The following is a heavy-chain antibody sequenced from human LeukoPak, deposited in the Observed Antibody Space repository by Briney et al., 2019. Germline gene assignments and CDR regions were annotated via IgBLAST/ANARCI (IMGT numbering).Heavy chain of an antibody. D-gene: IGHD5-18*01. V-gene: IGHV3-48*04. CDR1: GFTFSSYS. J-gene: IGHJ6*03. Sequence: GGSLRPSCAASGFTFSSYSMNWVRQAPGKGLEWVSYISSSSSTIYYADSVKGRFTISRDNAKNSLYLQMNSLRAEDTAVYYCARFFGGYGYEVSYYYYMDVWGKGTTVTVSS. CDR2: ISSSSSTI. CDR3: ARFFGGYGYEVSYYYYMDV.